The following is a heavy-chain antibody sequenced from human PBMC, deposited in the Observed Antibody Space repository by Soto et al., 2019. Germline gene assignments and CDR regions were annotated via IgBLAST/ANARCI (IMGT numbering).Heavy chain of an antibody. Sequence: QVQLQQSGPGLVKPSQTLSLTCAISGDSVSSNSAAWNWIRQSPSRGLEWLGRTYYRSKWYNDYAVSVKSRITINPDTSKNQFSLQLNSVTPEDTAVYYCARDRPYSSGWRVINWFDPWGQGTLVTVSS. V-gene: IGHV6-1*01. CDR2: TYYRSKWYN. CDR1: GDSVSSNSAA. CDR3: ARDRPYSSGWRVINWFDP. D-gene: IGHD6-19*01. J-gene: IGHJ5*02.